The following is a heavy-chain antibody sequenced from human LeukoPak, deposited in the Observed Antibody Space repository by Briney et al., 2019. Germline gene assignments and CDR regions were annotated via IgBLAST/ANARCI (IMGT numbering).Heavy chain of an antibody. Sequence: GGSLRLSCAASGFTFSSYSMNWVRQAPRKGLEWVSSIRSSSSYIYYADSVKGRFTISRDNAKNSLYLQMNSLRPEDTAVYYCARDLSIAVAGTRFDYWGQGTLVTVSS. CDR2: IRSSSSYI. D-gene: IGHD6-19*01. CDR1: GFTFSSYS. V-gene: IGHV3-21*01. J-gene: IGHJ4*02. CDR3: ARDLSIAVAGTRFDY.